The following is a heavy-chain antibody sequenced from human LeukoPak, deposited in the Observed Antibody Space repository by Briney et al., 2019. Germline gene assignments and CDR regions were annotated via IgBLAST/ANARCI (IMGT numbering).Heavy chain of an antibody. Sequence: ASVKVSCKASGGTFSSYAIIWVRQAPGQGLEWMGRIIPILGIANYAQKFQGRVTITADKSTSTAYMELSSLRSEDTAVYYCARDRFGIHYYDSSGYSFDYWGQGTLVTVSS. J-gene: IGHJ4*02. D-gene: IGHD3-22*01. CDR1: GGTFSSYA. CDR3: ARDRFGIHYYDSSGYSFDY. CDR2: IIPILGIA. V-gene: IGHV1-69*04.